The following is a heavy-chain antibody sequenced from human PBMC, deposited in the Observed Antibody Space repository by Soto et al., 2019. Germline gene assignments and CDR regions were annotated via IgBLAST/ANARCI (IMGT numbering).Heavy chain of an antibody. D-gene: IGHD7-27*01. Sequence: ASVIVSCTASGYTLTSYAMHWGRQAPGQRLEWMGWINAGNGNTKYSQKFQGRVTITRDTSASTAYMELSSLRSEDTAVYYCARTRTGDFDYWGQGTLVTVSS. J-gene: IGHJ4*02. CDR3: ARTRTGDFDY. V-gene: IGHV1-3*01. CDR2: INAGNGNT. CDR1: GYTLTSYA.